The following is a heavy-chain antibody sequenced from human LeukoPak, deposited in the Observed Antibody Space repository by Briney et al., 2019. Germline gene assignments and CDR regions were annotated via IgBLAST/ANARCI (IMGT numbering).Heavy chain of an antibody. V-gene: IGHV1-69*06. D-gene: IGHD1-7*01. Sequence: SVKVSCKASGGTFSSYAISWVRQAPGQGLEWMGGIIPIFGTANYAQKFQGRVTITADKSTSTACMELSSLRSEDTAVYYCARDQLRDNWNYGYFDYWGQGTLVTVSS. CDR1: GGTFSSYA. CDR3: ARDQLRDNWNYGYFDY. CDR2: IIPIFGTA. J-gene: IGHJ4*02.